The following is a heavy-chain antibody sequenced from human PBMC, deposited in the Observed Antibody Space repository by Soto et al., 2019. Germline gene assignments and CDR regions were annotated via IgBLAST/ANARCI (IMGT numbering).Heavy chain of an antibody. J-gene: IGHJ4*02. CDR3: ATVSMVSVSPVGY. D-gene: IGHD5-18*01. CDR1: GFTFSSYS. V-gene: IGHV3-21*01. CDR2: ISSSSSYI. Sequence: PGGSLRLSCAASGFTFSSYSMNWVRQAPGKGLEWISSISSSSSYIYYADSVKGRFTISRDNAKNSLYLQMNSLRAEDTAVYYCATVSMVSVSPVGYCDQGTLGTVSS.